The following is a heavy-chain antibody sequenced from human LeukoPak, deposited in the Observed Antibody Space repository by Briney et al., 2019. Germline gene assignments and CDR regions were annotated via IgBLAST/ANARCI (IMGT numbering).Heavy chain of an antibody. D-gene: IGHD2-15*01. CDR1: GGSISSSSYY. J-gene: IGHJ4*02. CDR2: IYYSGST. Sequence: SETLSLTCTVSGGSISSSSYYWGWIRQPPGKGLEWIGYIYYSGSTNYNPSLKSRVTISVDTSKNQFSLKLSSVTAADTAVYYCARGGGSWFDYWGQGTLVTVSS. V-gene: IGHV4-61*05. CDR3: ARGGGSWFDY.